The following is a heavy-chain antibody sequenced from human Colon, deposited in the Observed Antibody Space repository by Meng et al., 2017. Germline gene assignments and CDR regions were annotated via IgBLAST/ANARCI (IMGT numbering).Heavy chain of an antibody. CDR2: INPSGGGT. V-gene: IGHV1-46*01. Sequence: QGQLVQSGAEVKKPGASVKVSCKASGYTFTSYDINWVRQAPGQGLEWMGIINPSGGGTRYAQKFQGRVTMSRDTSTSTVYMDLSSLTSDDTAVYYCARERFGESPDYWGQGTLVTVSS. CDR3: ARERFGESPDY. CDR1: GYTFTSYD. D-gene: IGHD3-16*01. J-gene: IGHJ4*02.